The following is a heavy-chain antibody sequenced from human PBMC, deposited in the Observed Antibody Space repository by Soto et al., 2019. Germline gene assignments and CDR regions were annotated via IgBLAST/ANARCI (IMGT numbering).Heavy chain of an antibody. J-gene: IGHJ5*02. V-gene: IGHV3-23*01. Sequence: TSVAKMPAQAAAEQSIIRSSMNRVCQSLGTGVEWVATDSDTGGGTLYAGSVKGRVTISRDNSKNGLYLEMQRLRADDSAIYFCAVGRHKTSNSNTSVDPWCQRTQVTVPS. D-gene: IGHD3-3*02. CDR3: AVGRHKTSNSNTSVDP. CDR2: DSDTGGGT. CDR1: EQSIIRSS.